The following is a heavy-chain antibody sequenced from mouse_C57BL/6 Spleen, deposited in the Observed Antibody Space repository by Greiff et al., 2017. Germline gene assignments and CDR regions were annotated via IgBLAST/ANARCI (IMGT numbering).Heavy chain of an antibody. Sequence: VQLQQPGAELVMPGASVKLSCKASGYTFTSYWMHWVKQRPGQGLEWIGEIDPSDSYTNYNQKFKGKSTLTVDKSSSTAYMQLSSLTSEDSAVYYCARLRSADAMDYWGQGTSVTVSS. CDR3: ARLRSADAMDY. V-gene: IGHV1-69*01. CDR1: GYTFTSYW. J-gene: IGHJ4*01. CDR2: IDPSDSYT.